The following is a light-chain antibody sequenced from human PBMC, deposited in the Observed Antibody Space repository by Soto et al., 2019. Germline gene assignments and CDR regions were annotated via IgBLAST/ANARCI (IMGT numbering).Light chain of an antibody. J-gene: IGKJ4*01. V-gene: IGKV3D-15*01. CDR3: QQYKNWPPLT. Sequence: EIVMTQSPANLSVSPGERATLSCRASQSVSSYLAWYQQKPGQSPGLLIYGASIRATGIPARFSGSGSGTEFTLTISSLQSEDFAVYYCQQYKNWPPLTFGGGTKVEIK. CDR2: GAS. CDR1: QSVSSY.